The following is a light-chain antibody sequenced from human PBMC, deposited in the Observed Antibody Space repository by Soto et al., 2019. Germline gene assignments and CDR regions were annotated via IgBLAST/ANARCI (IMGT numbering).Light chain of an antibody. CDR2: YTS. CDR1: QYVGTR. V-gene: IGKV3-11*01. Sequence: FVLTQSPGTLSSSPGETATLSCRASQYVGTRLAWYQHKPGQAPRLLIYYTSNRATGIPARFSGSGSGTDFTLTINSLAPEDFAIYYCHQRQSWPRTFGQGTKVDIK. CDR3: HQRQSWPRT. J-gene: IGKJ1*01.